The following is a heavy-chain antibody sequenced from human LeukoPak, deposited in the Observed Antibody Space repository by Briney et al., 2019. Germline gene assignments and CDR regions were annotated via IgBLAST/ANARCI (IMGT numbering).Heavy chain of an antibody. Sequence: PGRSLRLSCAASGFTFSSYAMHWVRQAPGKGLEWVSVITGSGGNTYYADSVKGRFTISRDNAKNSLYLQMNSLRAEDTAVYYCARRHDYSNYPDYWGQGTLVTVSS. D-gene: IGHD4-11*01. J-gene: IGHJ4*02. CDR3: ARRHDYSNYPDY. CDR1: GFTFSSYA. CDR2: ITGSGGNT. V-gene: IGHV3-21*01.